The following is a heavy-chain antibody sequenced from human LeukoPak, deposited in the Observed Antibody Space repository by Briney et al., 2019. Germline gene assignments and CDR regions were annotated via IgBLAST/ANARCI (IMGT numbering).Heavy chain of an antibody. CDR1: GYTFTGYY. CDR2: INPHSGGT. D-gene: IGHD3-3*01. J-gene: IGHJ3*02. V-gene: IGHV1-2*02. Sequence: GASVKVSCKASGYTFTGYYMHWVRQAPGQGLEWMGWINPHSGGTNYAQKFQGRVTMTRDTSISTAYMELSRLRSDDTAVYYCARDAGGDFWSGYYGNAFDIWGQGTMVTVSS. CDR3: ARDAGGDFWSGYYGNAFDI.